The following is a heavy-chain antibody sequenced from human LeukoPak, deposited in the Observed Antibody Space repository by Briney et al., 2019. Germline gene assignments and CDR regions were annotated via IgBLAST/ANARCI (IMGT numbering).Heavy chain of an antibody. D-gene: IGHD1-1*01. CDR1: GGSISSYY. CDR3: ARRETVRYNSSQWAFDI. Sequence: SQTLSLTCTVSGGSISSYYWSWIRQPPGKALEWIGYNYSSGTTNYNTSLKSRVTISVDTSKNQFSLQLSSVTAADTAVYYCARRETVRYNSSQWAFDIWGQGTMVTVSS. CDR2: NYSSGTT. J-gene: IGHJ3*02. V-gene: IGHV4-59*08.